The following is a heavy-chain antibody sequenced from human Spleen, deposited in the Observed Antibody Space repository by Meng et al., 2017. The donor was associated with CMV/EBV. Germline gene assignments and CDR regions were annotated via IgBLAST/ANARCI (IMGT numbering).Heavy chain of an antibody. CDR2: IIPILGIA. CDR3: ARASGRDFWSGYPAHYYYGMDV. V-gene: IGHV1-69*10. CDR1: GYTFTSYG. Sequence: SVKVSCKASGYTFTSYGISWVRQAPGQGLEWMGGIIPILGIANYAQKFQGRVTITADKSTSTAYMELSSLRSEDTAVYYCARASGRDFWSGYPAHYYYGMDVWGQGTTVTVSS. J-gene: IGHJ6*02. D-gene: IGHD3-3*01.